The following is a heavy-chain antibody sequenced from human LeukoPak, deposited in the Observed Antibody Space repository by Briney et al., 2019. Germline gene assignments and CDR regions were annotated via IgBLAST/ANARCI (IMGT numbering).Heavy chain of an antibody. Sequence: PGGSLRLSCSASGFTSSNYQMHWVRQAPGKGLEYVSVVNTNGGATYYADSVEGRSTISRYHSKNTVYLQISSLRGEDTAMYYCVRGWLIMDVWGQGTTVTASS. D-gene: IGHD5-24*01. CDR2: VNTNGGAT. CDR3: VRGWLIMDV. J-gene: IGHJ6*01. CDR1: GFTSSNYQ. V-gene: IGHV3-64D*06.